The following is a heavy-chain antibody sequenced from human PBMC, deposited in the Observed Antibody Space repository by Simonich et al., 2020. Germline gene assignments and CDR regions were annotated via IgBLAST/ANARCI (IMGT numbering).Heavy chain of an antibody. D-gene: IGHD1-1*01. CDR2: INHCGST. J-gene: IGHJ3*02. CDR3: ARGKGWKNAFDI. V-gene: IGHV4-34*01. Sequence: QVQLQQWGAGLLKPSATLSLNCAVYGGSFSGYYWSWIRQHPGKGRECIGEINHCGSTNYNPSLKYPVTISVTTSKNQFPLKLSSLTAADTAVYFCARGKGWKNAFDIWGQGTIVTVSS. CDR1: GGSFSGYY.